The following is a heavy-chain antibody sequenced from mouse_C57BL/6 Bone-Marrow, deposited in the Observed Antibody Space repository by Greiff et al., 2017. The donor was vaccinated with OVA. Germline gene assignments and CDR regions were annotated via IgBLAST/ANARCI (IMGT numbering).Heavy chain of an antibody. V-gene: IGHV1-26*01. J-gene: IGHJ4*01. CDR2: INPNNGGT. Sequence: EVKLQQSGPELVKPGASVKISCKASGYTFTDYYMNWVKQSHGKSLEWIGDINPNNGGTSYNQKFKGKATLTVDKSSSTAYMELRSLTSEDSAVYYCARSVFYAMDYWGQGTSVTVSS. CDR3: ARSVFYAMDY. CDR1: GYTFTDYY.